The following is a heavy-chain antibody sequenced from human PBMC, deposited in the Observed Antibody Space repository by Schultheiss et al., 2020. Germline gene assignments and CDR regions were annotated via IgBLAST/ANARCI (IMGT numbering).Heavy chain of an antibody. CDR2: IYYSGST. Sequence: GSLRLSCAASGFTFSSYSMNWVRQPPGKGLEWIGSIYYSGSTYYNPSLKSRVTISVDTSKNQFSLKLSSVTAADTAVYYCARDIGRSSGWTDYWGQGTLVTVSS. J-gene: IGHJ4*02. CDR1: GFTFSSYS. V-gene: IGHV4-39*07. D-gene: IGHD6-19*01. CDR3: ARDIGRSSGWTDY.